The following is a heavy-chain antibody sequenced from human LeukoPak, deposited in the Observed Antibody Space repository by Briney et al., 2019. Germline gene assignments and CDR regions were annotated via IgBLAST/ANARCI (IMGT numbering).Heavy chain of an antibody. CDR3: ARANYGSGSFYPTMG. D-gene: IGHD3-10*01. CDR1: GGSISSGGYY. V-gene: IGHV4-30-2*06. Sequence: PSETLSLTCTVSGGSISSGGYYWSWIRQSPGKGLEWIGYIYHSGSSYYNPSLESRVTMSVDRSKNQFSLRLSSVTAADTAVYYCARANYGSGSFYPTMGWGQGTLVSVSS. J-gene: IGHJ4*02. CDR2: IYHSGSS.